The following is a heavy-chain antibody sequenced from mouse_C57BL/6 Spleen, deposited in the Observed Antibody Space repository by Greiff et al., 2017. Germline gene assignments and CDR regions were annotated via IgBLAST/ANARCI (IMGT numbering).Heavy chain of an antibody. V-gene: IGHV1-72*01. J-gene: IGHJ4*01. CDR3: ARRGVYYYAMDY. CDR2: IDPNSGGT. Sequence: QVQLKQPGAELVKPGASVKLSCKASGYTFTSYWMHWVKQRPGRGLEWIGRIDPNSGGTKYNEKFKSKATLTVNKPSSTAYMQLSSLTSEDSAVYYCARRGVYYYAMDYWGQGTSVTVSS. CDR1: GYTFTSYW.